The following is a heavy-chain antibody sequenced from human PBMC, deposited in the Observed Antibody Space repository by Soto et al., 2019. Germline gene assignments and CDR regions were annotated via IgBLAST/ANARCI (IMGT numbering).Heavy chain of an antibody. V-gene: IGHV4-61*01. CDR2: IHYSGST. CDR1: GGSVRSGSYY. D-gene: IGHD2-2*01. CDR3: ARVGVVVVTIES. Sequence: QVQLQESGPGLVKPSETLSLTCTVSGGSVRSGSYYWSWIRQSPGKGLEWIGQIHYSGSTNYNPSLKSRVTVSVDASKNQFSLKLSSVTASDTAVYYCARVGVVVVTIESWGQGTLVTVSS. J-gene: IGHJ4*02.